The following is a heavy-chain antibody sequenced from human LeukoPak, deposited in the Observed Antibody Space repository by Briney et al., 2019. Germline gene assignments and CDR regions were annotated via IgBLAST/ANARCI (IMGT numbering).Heavy chain of an antibody. Sequence: SETLSLTCTVSGGSISSSSYYWGWIRQPPGKGLEWIGSIYYSGSTYYNPSLKSRVTISVDTSKNQFSLKLSSVTAADTAVYYCARDRGYSYGYVPFGYFDYWGQGTLVTVSS. CDR1: GGSISSSSYY. CDR2: IYYSGST. D-gene: IGHD5-18*01. J-gene: IGHJ4*02. CDR3: ARDRGYSYGYVPFGYFDY. V-gene: IGHV4-39*07.